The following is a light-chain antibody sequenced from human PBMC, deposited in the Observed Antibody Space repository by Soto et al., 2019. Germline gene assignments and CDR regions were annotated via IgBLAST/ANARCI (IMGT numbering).Light chain of an antibody. J-gene: IGKJ5*01. Sequence: EIVMTQSPATLSVSLGERATLSCRASQSVSSNLAWYQLKPGQAPRLLIYGASTRATGIPARFSGSGSGTEFTLTISRLQSEDFAVYYCQKYNNWPPITFGQGTRLEIK. V-gene: IGKV3-15*01. CDR2: GAS. CDR1: QSVSSN. CDR3: QKYNNWPPIT.